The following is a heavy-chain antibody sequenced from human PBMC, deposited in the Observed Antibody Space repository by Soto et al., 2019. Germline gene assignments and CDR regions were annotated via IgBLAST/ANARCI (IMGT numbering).Heavy chain of an antibody. J-gene: IGHJ6*02. CDR3: TTLTVNGMDV. CDR2: IKSKTDGGTT. D-gene: IGHD4-17*01. V-gene: IGHV3-15*07. Sequence: PGKGLEWVGRIKSKTDGGTTDYAAPEKGRFTISRDDSKNTLYLQMNSLKTEDTAVYYCTTLTVNGMDVWGQGTTVTVSS.